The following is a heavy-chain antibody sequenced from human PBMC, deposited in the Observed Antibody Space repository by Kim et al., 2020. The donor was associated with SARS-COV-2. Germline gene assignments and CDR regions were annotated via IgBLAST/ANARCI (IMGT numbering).Heavy chain of an antibody. J-gene: IGHJ4*02. CDR3: AKDSTMVRGVIIKRGAYY. D-gene: IGHD3-10*01. CDR1: GFTFSSYA. CDR2: ISGSGGST. Sequence: GGSLRLSCAASGFTFSSYAMSWVRQAPGKGLEWVSAISGSGGSTYYADSVKGRFTISRDNSKNTLYLQMNSLRAEDTAVYYCAKDSTMVRGVIIKRGAYYWGQGTLVTVSS. V-gene: IGHV3-23*01.